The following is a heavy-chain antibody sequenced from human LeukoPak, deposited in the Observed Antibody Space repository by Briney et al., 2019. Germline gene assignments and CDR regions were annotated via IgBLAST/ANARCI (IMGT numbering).Heavy chain of an antibody. J-gene: IGHJ4*02. CDR3: ARAWGGGRGRFDY. D-gene: IGHD3-16*01. CDR1: GGSFSGYY. CDR2: INHSGST. V-gene: IGHV4-34*01. Sequence: PSETLSLTCAVYGGSFSGYYWSWIRQPPGKGLEWIGEINHSGSTNYNPSLKSRVTMSVDTSKNQFSLKLNSVTAADTAVYHCARAWGGGRGRFDYGGQGPLVTVS.